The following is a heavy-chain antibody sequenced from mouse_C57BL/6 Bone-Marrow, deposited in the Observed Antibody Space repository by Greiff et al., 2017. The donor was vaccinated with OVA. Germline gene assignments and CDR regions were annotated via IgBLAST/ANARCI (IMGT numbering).Heavy chain of an antibody. CDR2: IDPGSGGT. CDR1: GYAFTNYL. CDR3: ARWGTTVVAHYWYFDV. Sequence: VKLMESGAELVRPGTSVKVSCKASGYAFTNYLIEWVKQRPGQGLEWIGVIDPGSGGTNYNEKFKGKATLTADKSSSTAYMQLSSLTSEDSAVYFCARWGTTVVAHYWYFDVWGTGTTVTVSS. D-gene: IGHD1-1*01. V-gene: IGHV1-54*01. J-gene: IGHJ1*03.